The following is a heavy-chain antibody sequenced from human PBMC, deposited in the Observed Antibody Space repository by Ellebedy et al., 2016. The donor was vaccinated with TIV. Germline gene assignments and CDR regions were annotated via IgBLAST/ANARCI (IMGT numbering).Heavy chain of an antibody. CDR3: ARHLGYGYEQREYYFDY. D-gene: IGHD5-18*01. Sequence: GESLKISCKGSGYSFTSYWIGWVRQMPGKGLEWMGIIYPGDSDTRYSPSFQGQVTISADKSISTAYLQWSSLKASDTAMYYCARHLGYGYEQREYYFDYWGQGTLVTVSS. CDR1: GYSFTSYW. V-gene: IGHV5-51*01. CDR2: IYPGDSDT. J-gene: IGHJ4*02.